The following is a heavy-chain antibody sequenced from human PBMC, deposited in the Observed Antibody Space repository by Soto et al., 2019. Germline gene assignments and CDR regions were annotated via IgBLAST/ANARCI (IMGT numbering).Heavy chain of an antibody. CDR1: SGSFSGYY. D-gene: IGHD6-6*01. V-gene: IGHV4-34*01. Sequence: SETLSLTCSIYSGSFSGYYWSWIRQPPGKGLEWIGEISQSGNTNYSPSLKSRVSISIDTSKKQFSLNLASVSAADTAVYYCARAPKVSGSSQTRPDFWGQGTLVTAPQ. J-gene: IGHJ4*02. CDR3: ARAPKVSGSSQTRPDF. CDR2: ISQSGNT.